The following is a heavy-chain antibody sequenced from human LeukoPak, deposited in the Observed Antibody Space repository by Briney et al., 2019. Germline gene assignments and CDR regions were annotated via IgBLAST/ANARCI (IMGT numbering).Heavy chain of an antibody. CDR3: ARGSYDYYGMDV. CDR1: GFTFSSYE. V-gene: IGHV3-48*03. Sequence: GGSLRLSCAASGFTFSSYEMNWVRQAPGKGLEWVSYISSSGSTIYYADSVKGRFTISRVNAKNSLYLQMNSLRAEDTAVYYCARGSYDYYGMDVWGQGTTVTVSS. J-gene: IGHJ6*02. CDR2: ISSSGSTI.